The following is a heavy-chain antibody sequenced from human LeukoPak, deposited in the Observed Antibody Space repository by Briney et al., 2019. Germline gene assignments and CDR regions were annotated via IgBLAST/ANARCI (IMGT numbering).Heavy chain of an antibody. Sequence: GASVKVSCKASGYTFTGYYMHWVRQAPGQGLGWMGWINPNSGGTNYAQKFQGRVTMTRDTSISTAYMELSRLRSDDTAVYYCAREWNGDRRNYYYYYYMDVWGKGTTVTVSS. CDR2: INPNSGGT. J-gene: IGHJ6*03. CDR1: GYTFTGYY. CDR3: AREWNGDRRNYYYYYYMDV. V-gene: IGHV1-2*02. D-gene: IGHD4-17*01.